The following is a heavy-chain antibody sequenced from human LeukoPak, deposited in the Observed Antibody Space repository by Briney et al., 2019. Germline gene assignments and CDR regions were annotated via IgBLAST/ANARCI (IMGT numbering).Heavy chain of an antibody. CDR1: GFAFSGFA. CDR3: ARSGDGDYVYYYYYMDV. CDR2: IWYDGSNE. J-gene: IGHJ6*03. Sequence: PGGSLRLSCSGSGFAFSGFAMGWVRQAPGKGLEWVAVIWYDGSNEYYADSVKGRFTISRDNSKNTLYLQMNSLRAEDTAVYFCARSGDGDYVYYYYYMDVWGKGTTVTVSS. V-gene: IGHV3-33*08. D-gene: IGHD4-17*01.